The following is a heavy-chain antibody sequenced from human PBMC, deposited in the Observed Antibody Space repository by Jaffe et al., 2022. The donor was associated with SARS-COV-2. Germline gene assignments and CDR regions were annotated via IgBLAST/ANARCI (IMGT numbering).Heavy chain of an antibody. CDR2: INGDGSDT. CDR3: ARTQTGGYFDL. CDR1: GYTFSNYW. J-gene: IGHJ2*01. Sequence: VQLVDSGGGLIQRGGSLRLSCAASGYTFSNYWMHWVRQAPGKGLVWVARINGDGSDTTYADSVKGRFTISRDNAKNTLYLQMNSLRVEDTAVYYCARTQTGGYFDLWGRGTLVTVSS. V-gene: IGHV3-74*01.